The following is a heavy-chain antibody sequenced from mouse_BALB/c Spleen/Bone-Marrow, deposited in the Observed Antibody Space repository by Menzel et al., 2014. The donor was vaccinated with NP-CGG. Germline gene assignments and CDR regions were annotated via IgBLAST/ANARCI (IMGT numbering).Heavy chain of an antibody. D-gene: IGHD2-14*01. Sequence: EVMLVESGGGLVQPGGSLKLSCATSGFTFSSFGMHWVRQAPEKGLEWVAYISSGSSTIYYAETVKGRFTISRDNPKNTVFLEMARLRSEDTAMYYCARDRYDEYFDVWGAGTSVNVSS. J-gene: IGHJ1*01. CDR1: GFTFSSFG. V-gene: IGHV5-17*02. CDR3: ARDRYDEYFDV. CDR2: ISSGSSTI.